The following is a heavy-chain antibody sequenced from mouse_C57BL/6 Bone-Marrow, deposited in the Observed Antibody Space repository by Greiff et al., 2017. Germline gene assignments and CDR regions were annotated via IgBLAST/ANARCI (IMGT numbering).Heavy chain of an antibody. CDR2: IYPGNGDT. Sequence: QVQLKESGAELVKPGASVKISCKASGYAFSSYGMNWVKQRPGKGLEWIGQIYPGNGDTNYNGQFKGKVTLTADKSSSTAYMQLSSLTSEYSAFYFCARRNYYCSGSGFAYWGQGTLVTVSA. J-gene: IGHJ3*01. CDR3: ARRNYYCSGSGFAY. CDR1: GYAFSSYG. V-gene: IGHV1-80*01. D-gene: IGHD1-1*01.